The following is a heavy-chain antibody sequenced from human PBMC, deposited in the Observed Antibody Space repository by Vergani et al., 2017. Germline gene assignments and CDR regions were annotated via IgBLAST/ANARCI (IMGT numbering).Heavy chain of an antibody. J-gene: IGHJ4*02. CDR2: ISNDGSNN. CDR1: GFTFSSYG. D-gene: IGHD6-6*01. Sequence: QVQLVESGGGVVQPGRSLRLSCAASGFTFSSYGMHWVRQAPGKGLEWVAVISNDGSNNYYADSVKGRFTISRDNSKNTLYLQMKSLRAEDTAVYYCAKDAVGMVGYSSSSWWTYYFDYWGQGTLVTVSS. V-gene: IGHV3-30*18. CDR3: AKDAVGMVGYSSSSWWTYYFDY.